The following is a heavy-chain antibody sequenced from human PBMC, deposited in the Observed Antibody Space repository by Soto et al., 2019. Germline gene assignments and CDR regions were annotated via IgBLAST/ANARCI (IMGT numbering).Heavy chain of an antibody. D-gene: IGHD2-2*01. Sequence: EVQLVESGGGLVQPVGSLRLSCAASGFTFSSYAMHWVRQAPGKGLEYVSAISSNGGSTYYANSVKGRFTISRDNSKNTLYLQMGSLRAEDMAVYYCAREGYCSSTSCYSFDYWGQGTLVTVSS. V-gene: IGHV3-64*01. J-gene: IGHJ4*02. CDR2: ISSNGGST. CDR3: AREGYCSSTSCYSFDY. CDR1: GFTFSSYA.